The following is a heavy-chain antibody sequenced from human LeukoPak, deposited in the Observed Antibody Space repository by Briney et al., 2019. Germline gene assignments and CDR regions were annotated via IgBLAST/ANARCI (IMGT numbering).Heavy chain of an antibody. J-gene: IGHJ4*02. Sequence: GGSLRLSCAASGFTFSSYAMSWVRQAPGKGLEWVSSISSSSSYIYYADSVKGRFTISRDNAKNSLYLQMNSLRAEDTAVYYCASQYGDYEDDYWGQGTLVTVSS. D-gene: IGHD4-17*01. CDR2: ISSSSSYI. CDR1: GFTFSSYA. CDR3: ASQYGDYEDDY. V-gene: IGHV3-21*01.